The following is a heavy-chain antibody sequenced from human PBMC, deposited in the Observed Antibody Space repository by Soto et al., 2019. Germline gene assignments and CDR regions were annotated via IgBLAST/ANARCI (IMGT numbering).Heavy chain of an antibody. CDR3: ARESRSGVDY. D-gene: IGHD3-10*01. J-gene: IGHJ4*02. CDR1: GCSISSYY. V-gene: IGHV4-59*01. Sequence: SETLSLTCTVSGCSISSYYWSWIRQPPGKGLEWIGYIYYSGSTNYNPSLKSRVTISVDTSKNQFSLKLSSVTAADTAVYYCARESRSGVDYWGQGTLVTVSS. CDR2: IYYSGST.